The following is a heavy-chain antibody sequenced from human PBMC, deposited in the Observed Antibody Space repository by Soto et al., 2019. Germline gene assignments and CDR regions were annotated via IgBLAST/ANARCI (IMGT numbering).Heavy chain of an antibody. D-gene: IGHD3-9*01. CDR1: GYSFAGHY. CDR3: ARDSHYDILTGYSRNAFDM. Sequence: ASVKVSCKTSGYSFAGHYLHWVRQAPGQGLDWMGWINPNSGGTIYAQKFQGRVTMTRDTSISTAYMVLTSLRSDDTAVYYCARDSHYDILTGYSRNAFDMWGRGTVVTVSS. J-gene: IGHJ3*02. V-gene: IGHV1-2*02. CDR2: INPNSGGT.